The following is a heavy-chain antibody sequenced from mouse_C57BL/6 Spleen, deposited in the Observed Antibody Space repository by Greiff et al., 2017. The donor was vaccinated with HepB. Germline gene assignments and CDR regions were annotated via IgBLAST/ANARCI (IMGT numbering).Heavy chain of an antibody. J-gene: IGHJ2*01. CDR2: ISSGSSTI. CDR1: GFTFSDYG. V-gene: IGHV5-17*01. Sequence: EVKLVESGGGLVKPGGSLKLSCAASGFTFSDYGMHWVRQAPEKGLEWVAYISSGSSTIYYADTVKGRFTISRDNAKNTLFLQMTSLRSEDTAMYYCARPYYYGSSYVGFDYWGQGTTLTVSS. CDR3: ARPYYYGSSYVGFDY. D-gene: IGHD1-1*01.